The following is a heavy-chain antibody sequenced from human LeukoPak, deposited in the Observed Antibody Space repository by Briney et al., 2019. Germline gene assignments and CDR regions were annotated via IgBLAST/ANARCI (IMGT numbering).Heavy chain of an antibody. CDR3: AKAVNSVYDSSGPI. V-gene: IGHV3-21*01. Sequence: GSLRLSCAASGFTFSSYSMNWVRQAPGKGLEWVSSISSSSSYIYYADSVKGRFTISRDNAKNSLYLQMNSLRAEDTAVYYCAKAVNSVYDSSGPIWGQGTMVTVSS. CDR1: GFTFSSYS. J-gene: IGHJ3*02. CDR2: ISSSSSYI. D-gene: IGHD3-22*01.